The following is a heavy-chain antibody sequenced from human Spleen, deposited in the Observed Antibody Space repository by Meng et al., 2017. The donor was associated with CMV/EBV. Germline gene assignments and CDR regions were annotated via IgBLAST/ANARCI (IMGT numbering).Heavy chain of an antibody. Sequence: GGSLRLSCAASGFTFSSYWMHWVRQAPGKGLVWVSVIYLGSNTYYADFVKGRFTISRDNSKNTLYLQMNSLRPEDTAVYYCARAHPGSGKGLDLWGQGTLVTVSS. J-gene: IGHJ4*02. V-gene: IGHV3-66*02. CDR2: IYLGSNT. D-gene: IGHD3-10*01. CDR1: GFTFSSYW. CDR3: ARAHPGSGKGLDL.